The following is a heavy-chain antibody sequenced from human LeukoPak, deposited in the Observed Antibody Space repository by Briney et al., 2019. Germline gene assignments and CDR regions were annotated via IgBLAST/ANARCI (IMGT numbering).Heavy chain of an antibody. Sequence: SSETLSLTCTVSGGSISSYHWSWVRQPPGKGLEWIGYILTSGTTNYNPSLKSRLTISGDTSKNQFTLRLSSVTAADTAVYFCARLRVSGSYLYYFDYWGQETLVTVSS. CDR3: ARLRVSGSYLYYFDY. D-gene: IGHD1-26*01. J-gene: IGHJ4*02. CDR2: ILTSGTT. V-gene: IGHV4-4*09. CDR1: GGSISSYH.